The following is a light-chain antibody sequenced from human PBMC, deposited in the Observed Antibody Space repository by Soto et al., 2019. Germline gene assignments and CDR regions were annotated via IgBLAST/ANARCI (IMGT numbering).Light chain of an antibody. CDR2: DAS. Sequence: EIVSTQSPDTLYLSPGERAPLSCRASQSVSSYLAWYQQKPGQAPRLLIYDASKRATGIPARFSGSGSGTDFTLTISSLEPEESAVSYCQQRANWPHTFGQGTKLESK. CDR3: QQRANWPHT. V-gene: IGKV3-11*01. J-gene: IGKJ2*01. CDR1: QSVSSY.